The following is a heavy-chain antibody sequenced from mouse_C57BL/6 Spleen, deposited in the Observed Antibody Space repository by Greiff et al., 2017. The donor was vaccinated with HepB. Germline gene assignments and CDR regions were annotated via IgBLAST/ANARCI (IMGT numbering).Heavy chain of an antibody. V-gene: IGHV1-69*01. CDR3: VYYGSSLDY. Sequence: QVQLQQPGAELVMPGASVKLSCKASGYTFTSYWMHWVKQRPGQGLEWIGEIDPSDSYTNYNQKFKGKSTLTVDKSSSTAYMQLSSLTSEDSAVYYCVYYGSSLDYWGQGTSVTVSS. CDR1: GYTFTSYW. CDR2: IDPSDSYT. J-gene: IGHJ4*01. D-gene: IGHD1-1*01.